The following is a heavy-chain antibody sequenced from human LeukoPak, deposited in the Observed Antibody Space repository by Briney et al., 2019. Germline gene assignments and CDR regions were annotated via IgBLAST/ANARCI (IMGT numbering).Heavy chain of an antibody. Sequence: GGSLRLSCAASGFTFSSYSMNWVRQAPGKGLEWVSVIYSGGSTYYADSVKGRFTISRDNSKNTLYLQMNSLRAEDTAVYYCARAISDYYYYMDVWGKGTTVTISS. CDR2: IYSGGST. CDR3: ARAISDYYYYMDV. D-gene: IGHD2/OR15-2a*01. CDR1: GFTFSSYS. J-gene: IGHJ6*03. V-gene: IGHV3-53*01.